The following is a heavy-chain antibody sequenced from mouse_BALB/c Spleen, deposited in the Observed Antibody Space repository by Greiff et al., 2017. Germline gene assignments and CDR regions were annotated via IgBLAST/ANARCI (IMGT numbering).Heavy chain of an antibody. Sequence: VKLQESGAELMKPGASVKISCKATGYTFSSYWIEWVKQRPGHGLEWIGEILPGSGSTNYNEKFKGKATFTADTSSNTAYMQLSSLTSEDSAVYYCARRARNYGTGSGFDYWGQGTTLTVSS. CDR3: ARRARNYGTGSGFDY. CDR2: ILPGSGST. D-gene: IGHD1-1*01. J-gene: IGHJ2*01. V-gene: IGHV1-9*01. CDR1: GYTFSSYW.